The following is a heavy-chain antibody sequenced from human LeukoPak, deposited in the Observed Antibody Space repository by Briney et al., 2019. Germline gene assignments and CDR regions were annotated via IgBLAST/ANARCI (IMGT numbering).Heavy chain of an antibody. D-gene: IGHD1-26*01. CDR2: ISSSSSYI. V-gene: IGHV3-21*01. Sequence: PGGSLRLSCAASGFTFGSYSMNWVRQAPGKGLEWVSSISSSSSYIYYADSVKGRFTISRDNAKNSLYLQMNSLRAEDTAVYYCATHGDYYYYGMDVWGKGTTVTVSS. CDR3: ATHGDYYYYGMDV. J-gene: IGHJ6*04. CDR1: GFTFGSYS.